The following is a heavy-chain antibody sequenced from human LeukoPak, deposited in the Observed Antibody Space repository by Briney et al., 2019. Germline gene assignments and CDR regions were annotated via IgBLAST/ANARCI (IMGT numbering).Heavy chain of an antibody. CDR3: ARDRIQLWFSRPFYFDY. Sequence: SVKVSCKASVGTFSSYAISWVRQAPGQGLEGVGRIIPIFGTANYAQKFQGRVTITTDESTSTAYMELSSLRSEDTAVYYCARDRIQLWFSRPFYFDYWGQGTLVTVSS. J-gene: IGHJ4*02. CDR2: IIPIFGTA. CDR1: VGTFSSYA. V-gene: IGHV1-69*05. D-gene: IGHD5-18*01.